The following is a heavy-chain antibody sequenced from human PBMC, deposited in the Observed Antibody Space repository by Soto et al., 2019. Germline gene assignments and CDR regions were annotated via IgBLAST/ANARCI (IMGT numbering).Heavy chain of an antibody. J-gene: IGHJ4*02. CDR3: ARHRIEVVWRGFDF. V-gene: IGHV4-39*01. CDR2: SSYNGGT. Sequence: SDTLSLTCTVSTDSSSFTNSYWGWIRQPPGKGLQWIGSSSYNGGTFYNPSLKGRVVISFDTSKKQSSLQVTSVTAADTAVYFCARHRIEVVWRGFDFWGQGSPVTVSS. CDR1: TDSSSFTNSY. D-gene: IGHD3-10*01.